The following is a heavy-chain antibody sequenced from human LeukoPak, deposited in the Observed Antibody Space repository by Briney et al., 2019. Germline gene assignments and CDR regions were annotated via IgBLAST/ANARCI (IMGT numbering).Heavy chain of an antibody. CDR2: IYYSGST. V-gene: IGHV4-31*03. J-gene: IGHJ3*02. Sequence: SQTLSLTCTVTGDSISSGGYYWSWIRQHQGKGLEWIGYIYYSGSTYYNPSLKSRVTISVDTSKNQFSLKLSSVTAADTAVYYCARDPVNDAFDIWGQGTMVTVSS. CDR1: GDSISSGGYY. CDR3: ARDPVNDAFDI.